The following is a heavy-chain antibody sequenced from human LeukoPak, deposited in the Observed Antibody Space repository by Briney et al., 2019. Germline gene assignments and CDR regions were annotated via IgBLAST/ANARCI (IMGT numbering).Heavy chain of an antibody. CDR1: GGSFSGYY. CDR3: ARGDIVVGPAAPIYYYYYCMDV. V-gene: IGHV4-34*01. CDR2: INHSGST. D-gene: IGHD2-2*01. J-gene: IGHJ6*02. Sequence: SETLSLTCAVYGGSFSGYYWSWIRQPPGKGLEWIGEINHSGSTNYNPSLKSRVTISVDTSKNQFSLKLSSVTAADTAVYYCARGDIVVGPAAPIYYYYYCMDVWGQGTTVTVSS.